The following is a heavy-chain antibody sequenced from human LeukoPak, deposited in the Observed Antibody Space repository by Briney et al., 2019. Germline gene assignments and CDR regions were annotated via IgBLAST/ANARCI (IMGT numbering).Heavy chain of an antibody. Sequence: ASVKVSCKASGYTFSNYAISWVRQAPGQRLEWMGWINAGNGNTKSSQKFQGRVTFTRDTSASTAYMELGSLRSEDTAVYYCARYYGPGSPSFDYWGQGTLVTVSS. D-gene: IGHD3-10*01. CDR3: ARYYGPGSPSFDY. CDR1: GYTFSNYA. V-gene: IGHV1-3*01. CDR2: INAGNGNT. J-gene: IGHJ4*02.